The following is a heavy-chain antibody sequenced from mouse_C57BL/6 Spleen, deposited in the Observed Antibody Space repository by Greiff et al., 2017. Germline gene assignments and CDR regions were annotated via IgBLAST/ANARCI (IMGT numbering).Heavy chain of an antibody. D-gene: IGHD2-4*01. CDR2: IYPGSGST. V-gene: IGHV1-55*01. CDR1: GYTFTSYC. J-gene: IGHJ2*01. Sequence: QVQLQQPGAELVKPGASVKMSCKASGYTFTSYCITWVKQRPGQGLEWIGDIYPGSGSTKYNEKFKSKATLTADPSSSTAYLQLSSLTSEDSAVYYCAFYDYDEGDYWGQGTTLTVSS. CDR3: AFYDYDEGDY.